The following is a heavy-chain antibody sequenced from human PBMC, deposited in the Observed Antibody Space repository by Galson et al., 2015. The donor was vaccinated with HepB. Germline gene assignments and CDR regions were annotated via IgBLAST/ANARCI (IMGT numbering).Heavy chain of an antibody. J-gene: IGHJ6*04. V-gene: IGHV3-74*01. CDR3: GMLNYYGSGSSERGV. CDR2: LERDGTST. D-gene: IGHD3-10*01. CDR1: GLTFSNYW. Sequence: SLRLSCAASGLTFSNYWMHWVRQAPGKGLVWVARLERDGTSTNYADSVKGRFTISRDNAKDSLYLQMTSLRAEDTAVYYCGMLNYYGSGSSERGVWGKGTTVTVSS.